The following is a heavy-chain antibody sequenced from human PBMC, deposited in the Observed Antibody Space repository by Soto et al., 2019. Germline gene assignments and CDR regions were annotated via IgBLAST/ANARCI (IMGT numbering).Heavy chain of an antibody. V-gene: IGHV4-59*01. CDR3: AREGERWGYAFDI. CDR2: IYYSGST. J-gene: IGHJ3*02. CDR1: GGSISSYY. D-gene: IGHD3-16*01. Sequence: SETLSLTCTVSGGSISSYYWSWIRQPPGKGLEWIGYIYYSGSTNYNPSLKSRVTISVDTSKNQFSLKLSSVTAADTAVYYCAREGERWGYAFDIWGQGTMVTVSS.